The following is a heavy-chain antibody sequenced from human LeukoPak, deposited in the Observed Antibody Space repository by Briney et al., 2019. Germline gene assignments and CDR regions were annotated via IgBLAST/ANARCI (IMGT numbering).Heavy chain of an antibody. CDR2: IIPIFGTA. CDR3: ARLLFYSSGNKSSRVDY. Sequence: ASVKVSCKASGVTFSNYAISWVRQAPGQGLEWMGGIIPIFGTANYAQNFQGRVTITADKSTSTAYMELSSLRSEDMAVYYCARLLFYSSGNKSSRVDYWGQGTLVTVSS. J-gene: IGHJ4*02. D-gene: IGHD6-19*01. CDR1: GVTFSNYA. V-gene: IGHV1-69*06.